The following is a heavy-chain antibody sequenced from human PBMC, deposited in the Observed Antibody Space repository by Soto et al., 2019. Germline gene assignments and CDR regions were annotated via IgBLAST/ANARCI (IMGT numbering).Heavy chain of an antibody. J-gene: IGHJ4*02. Sequence: GGSLRLSCAASGFTFSNAWMNWVRQAPGKGLEWVGRIKSKTDGGTTDYAAPVKGRFTISRDDSKNTLYLQMNSLKTEDTAVYYCTTDRGIVVPAAMSDYWGQGTLVTVSS. CDR3: TTDRGIVVPAAMSDY. V-gene: IGHV3-15*07. CDR2: IKSKTDGGTT. CDR1: GFTFSNAW. D-gene: IGHD2-2*01.